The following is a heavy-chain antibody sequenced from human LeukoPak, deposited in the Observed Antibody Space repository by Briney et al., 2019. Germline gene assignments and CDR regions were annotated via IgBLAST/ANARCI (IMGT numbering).Heavy chain of an antibody. J-gene: IGHJ4*02. CDR1: GYTFTSYY. CDR3: TSPLGYCSSTSCPEFDY. V-gene: IGHV1-46*03. CDR2: INPSGGST. Sequence: GASVKVSCKASGYTFTSYYMHWVRQAPGQGLEWMGIINPSGGSTSYAQKFQGRVTMTRDMSTSTVYMELSSLRSEDTAVYYCTSPLGYCSSTSCPEFDYWGQGTLVTVSS. D-gene: IGHD2-2*01.